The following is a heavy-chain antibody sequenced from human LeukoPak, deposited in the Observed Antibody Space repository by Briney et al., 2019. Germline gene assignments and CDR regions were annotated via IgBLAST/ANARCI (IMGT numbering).Heavy chain of an antibody. V-gene: IGHV4-61*02. CDR1: SGSINSDGYY. Sequence: SQTLSLTCTVSSGSINSDGYYWSWILQPAGKGLEWICRVYSTGSANYSPSLQSRVIISIDTSKNQFFLRLSSVTAADTAVYYCARVYRRDGYNYDGFDIWGQGTMVTVS. CDR3: ARVYRRDGYNYDGFDI. D-gene: IGHD5-24*01. J-gene: IGHJ3*02. CDR2: VYSTGSA.